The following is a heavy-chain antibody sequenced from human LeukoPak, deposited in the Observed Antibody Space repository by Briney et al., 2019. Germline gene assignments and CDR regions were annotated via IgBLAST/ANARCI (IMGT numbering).Heavy chain of an antibody. CDR3: ARDRMGSADFWSGYYTGTFDY. V-gene: IGHV3-7*01. J-gene: IGHJ4*02. CDR1: GFTFSSYW. CDR2: IKQDGSEK. Sequence: GGSLRLSCVASGFTFSSYWMSWVRQAPGKGLEWVASIKQDGSEKYYVDSVKGRFTISRDNAKNSLYLQMNSLRAEDTAVYYCARDRMGSADFWSGYYTGTFDYWGQGPWSPSPQ. D-gene: IGHD3-3*01.